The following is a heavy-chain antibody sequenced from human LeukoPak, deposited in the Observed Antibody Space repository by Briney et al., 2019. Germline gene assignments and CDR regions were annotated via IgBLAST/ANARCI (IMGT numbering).Heavy chain of an antibody. CDR3: AKDREVAGTEATDY. D-gene: IGHD6-19*01. Sequence: GGSLRLSCAASGFTFSSYGMHWVRQAPGKGLVWVAVIWYDGSNKYYADSVKGRFTISRDNSKNTLYLQMNSLRAEDTAVYYCAKDREVAGTEATDYWGQGTLVTVSS. J-gene: IGHJ4*02. CDR1: GFTFSSYG. V-gene: IGHV3-33*06. CDR2: IWYDGSNK.